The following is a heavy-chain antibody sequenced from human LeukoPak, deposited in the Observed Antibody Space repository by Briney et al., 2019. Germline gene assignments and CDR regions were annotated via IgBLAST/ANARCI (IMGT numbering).Heavy chain of an antibody. CDR2: IYYSGST. CDR1: GASISNYY. D-gene: IGHD1-26*01. J-gene: IGHJ6*03. V-gene: IGHV4-59*01. Sequence: SETLSLTCTVSGASISNYYWSWIRQPPGKGLEWIGYIYYSGSTSYNPSLRSRVTLSLDTSKTQFSLKLTSVTAADTAVYYCARIRGWEGSRYYYYYYMDVWGKGTTVTVSS. CDR3: ARIRGWEGSRYYYYYYMDV.